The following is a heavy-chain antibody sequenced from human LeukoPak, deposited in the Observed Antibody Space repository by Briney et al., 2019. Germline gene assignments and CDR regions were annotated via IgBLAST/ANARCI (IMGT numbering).Heavy chain of an antibody. Sequence: GGSLRLSCAASGFTFSSYEMNWVRQAPGKGLEWISYISGTGYTIYYADSVKGRFTISRDNAKTSLYLQMNSLRAEDTAVYYCARPYCSGGSCWSFDSWGQGTLVTVSS. CDR1: GFTFSSYE. D-gene: IGHD2-15*01. J-gene: IGHJ4*02. CDR2: ISGTGYTI. CDR3: ARPYCSGGSCWSFDS. V-gene: IGHV3-48*03.